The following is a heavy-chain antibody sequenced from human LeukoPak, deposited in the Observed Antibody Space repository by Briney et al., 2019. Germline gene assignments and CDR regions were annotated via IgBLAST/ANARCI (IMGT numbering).Heavy chain of an antibody. CDR3: ARGEELWFGELPYFDY. D-gene: IGHD3-10*01. J-gene: IGHJ4*02. CDR1: GFTVSTTY. CDR2: IYTGGST. V-gene: IGHV3-53*01. Sequence: GGSLRLSCAASGFTVSTTYMTWVRQAPGKGLEWVSVIYTGGSTYYADSVKGRFTISRDNSKNTLYLQMNSLRAEDTAVYYCARGEELWFGELPYFDYWGQGTLVTVSS.